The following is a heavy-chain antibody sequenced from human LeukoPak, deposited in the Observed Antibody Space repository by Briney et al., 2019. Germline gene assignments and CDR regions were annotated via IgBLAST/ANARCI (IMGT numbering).Heavy chain of an antibody. J-gene: IGHJ2*01. D-gene: IGHD4-17*01. CDR2: LSGSGGST. CDR1: GFTFSSYA. CDR3: AKDPRYGDYALDL. Sequence: PGGSLRLSCAASGFTFSSYAMSWVRQAPGKGLEWVSALSGSGGSTYYADPVKGRFTISRDNSKNTLYLQMNSLRAEDTAVYYCAKDPRYGDYALDLWGRGTLVTVSS. V-gene: IGHV3-23*01.